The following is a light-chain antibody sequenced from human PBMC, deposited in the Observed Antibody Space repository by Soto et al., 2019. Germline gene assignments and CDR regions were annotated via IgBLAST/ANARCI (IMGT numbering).Light chain of an antibody. CDR2: GAS. Sequence: EIVMTQSPATLSVSPGERATLSCRASQSVRNTLAWYQQKPGQAPRLLIYGASTRATGIPVRFSGRGSGTELTLTISSLQSEDFAVYYCQQYNDWPRTFGQGTKVEIK. CDR3: QQYNDWPRT. CDR1: QSVRNT. J-gene: IGKJ1*01. V-gene: IGKV3-15*01.